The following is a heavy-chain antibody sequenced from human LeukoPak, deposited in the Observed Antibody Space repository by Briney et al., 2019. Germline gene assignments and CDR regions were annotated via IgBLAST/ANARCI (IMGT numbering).Heavy chain of an antibody. J-gene: IGHJ4*02. Sequence: GGSLRLSCAPSIFTFNTFGMSWVRQAPGKGLEWVSAISGRDSDTYYADSVKGRFTISRDNSKNTLYLQMNSLRAEDTAVYYCAKRSDFCGDWNFFEHWGQGTLVTVSS. CDR1: IFTFNTFG. V-gene: IGHV3-23*01. CDR2: ISGRDSDT. CDR3: AKRSDFCGDWNFFEH. D-gene: IGHD2-21*02.